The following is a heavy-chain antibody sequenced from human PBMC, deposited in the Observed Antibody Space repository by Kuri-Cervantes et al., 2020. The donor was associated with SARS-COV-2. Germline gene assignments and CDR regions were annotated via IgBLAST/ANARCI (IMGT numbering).Heavy chain of an antibody. CDR3: ARLLYTSDYYLHY. J-gene: IGHJ4*02. Sequence: GRSLKISCAASGFTFSSYAMHWVRQAPGKGLEWVAVISYDESNKYYADSVKGRFTISRDNSKNTLYLQMNSLRAEDTAVYYCARLLYTSDYYLHYWGQGTLVTVSS. D-gene: IGHD3-22*01. V-gene: IGHV3-30-3*01. CDR1: GFTFSSYA. CDR2: ISYDESNK.